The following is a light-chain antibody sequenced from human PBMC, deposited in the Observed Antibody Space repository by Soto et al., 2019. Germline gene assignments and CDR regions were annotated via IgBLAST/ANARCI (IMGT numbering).Light chain of an antibody. CDR2: AAS. Sequence: DIQMTQSPSSLSASVGDRVTITCRASQSITNSVNWYQHKPGKAPTLVVYAASSLQSGVPSRFSGSGSGTDFTLTISSLQPEDFATYFCQQGHSMPFTFGPGTKVDIK. CDR3: QQGHSMPFT. CDR1: QSITNS. V-gene: IGKV1-39*01. J-gene: IGKJ3*01.